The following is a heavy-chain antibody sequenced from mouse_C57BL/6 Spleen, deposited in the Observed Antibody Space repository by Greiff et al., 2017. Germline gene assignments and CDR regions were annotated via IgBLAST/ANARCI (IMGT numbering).Heavy chain of an antibody. D-gene: IGHD4-1*01. Sequence: EVKLVESGEGLVKPGGSLKLSCAASGFTFSSYAMSWVRQTPEKRLEWVAYISRCGDYIYYADTVKGRFTISRDNARNTLYLQMSSLKSEDTAMYYCTRERGTGEGAFAYWGQGTLVTVSA. CDR2: ISRCGDYI. J-gene: IGHJ3*01. V-gene: IGHV5-9-1*02. CDR1: GFTFSSYA. CDR3: TRERGTGEGAFAY.